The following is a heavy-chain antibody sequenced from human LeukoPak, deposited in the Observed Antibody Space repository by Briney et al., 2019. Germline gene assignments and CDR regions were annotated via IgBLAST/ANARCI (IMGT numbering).Heavy chain of an antibody. D-gene: IGHD6-19*01. J-gene: IGHJ4*02. CDR1: GFTFSRYW. CDR3: AAKKAGWYYFNY. Sequence: GGSLRLSCAASGFTFSRYWMHWVRQASGKGLVWVSRINSDGSSTSYADSVKGRFTISRDNAKNTLYLQMNSLRAEDTAVYYCAAKKAGWYYFNYWGQGTLVTVPS. V-gene: IGHV3-74*01. CDR2: INSDGSST.